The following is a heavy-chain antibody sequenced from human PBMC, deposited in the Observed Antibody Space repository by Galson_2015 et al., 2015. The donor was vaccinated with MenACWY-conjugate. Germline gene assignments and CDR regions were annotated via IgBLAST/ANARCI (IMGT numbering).Heavy chain of an antibody. J-gene: IGHJ4*02. D-gene: IGHD5-18*01. Sequence: QSGAEVTKPGESLKISCTGSGYSFTSYWIGWVRQMPGKGLEWMGIIYPGDSDTRYSPSFQGQVTISADKSISTAYLQWSSLKASDTAMYYRASTDTAMAPLDYPGQGTLATVSS. CDR2: IYPGDSDT. CDR3: ASTDTAMAPLDY. CDR1: GYSFTSYW. V-gene: IGHV5-51*01.